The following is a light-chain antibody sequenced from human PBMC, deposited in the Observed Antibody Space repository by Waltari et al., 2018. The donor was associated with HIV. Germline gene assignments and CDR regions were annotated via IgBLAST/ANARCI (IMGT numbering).Light chain of an antibody. CDR1: SGHSSYA. J-gene: IGLJ3*02. Sequence: HLVLTQSPSASASLGASVRLTCTLSSGHSSYAIAWHQQQPEPGPRFLMKLNSEGSHNKGDRVPDRFSGSSSGAERYLTITRLQSDDEADYYCQTWGTGIQVFGGGTKLTVL. V-gene: IGLV4-69*01. CDR3: QTWGTGIQV. CDR2: LNSEGSH.